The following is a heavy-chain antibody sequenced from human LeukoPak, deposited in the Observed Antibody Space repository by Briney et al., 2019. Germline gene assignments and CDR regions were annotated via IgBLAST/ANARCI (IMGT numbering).Heavy chain of an antibody. CDR3: ARERGSPDAFDI. D-gene: IGHD3-10*01. CDR1: GYTFTSYY. CDR2: INPSGGST. V-gene: IGHV1-46*01. Sequence: ASVKVSCKASGYTFTSYYMHWVRQAPGQGLEGMGIINPSGGSTSYAQKFQGRVTMTRDTSTSTVYMELSSLRSEDTAVYYCARERGSPDAFDIWGQGTMVTVSS. J-gene: IGHJ3*02.